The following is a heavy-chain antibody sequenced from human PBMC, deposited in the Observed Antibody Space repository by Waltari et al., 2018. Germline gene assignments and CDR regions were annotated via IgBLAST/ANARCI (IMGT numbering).Heavy chain of an antibody. CDR3: VRDASWNIDY. V-gene: IGHV3-74*01. D-gene: IGHD1-1*01. CDR2: IKGGGSFT. J-gene: IGHJ4*02. CDR1: GFIFSSYW. Sequence: VQLVESGGGLVQPGGSLRLSCAASGFIFSSYWMHWVRQVPGKGLVWVSRIKGGGSFTDYADSRRCRLSTARDNAKTTLYMVMSGLGAEDTAVYFCVRDASWNIDYWGQGTLVTGSS.